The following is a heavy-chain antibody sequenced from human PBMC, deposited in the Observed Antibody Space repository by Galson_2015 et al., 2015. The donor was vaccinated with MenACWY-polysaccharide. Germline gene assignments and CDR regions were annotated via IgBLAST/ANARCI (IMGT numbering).Heavy chain of an antibody. CDR3: ARAIAVAGQRRDFDL. D-gene: IGHD6-19*01. V-gene: IGHV4-59*01. J-gene: IGHJ2*01. Sequence: SETLSLTCTVSGGSISSYYWNWIRQPPGEGLEWVGYINYSGSTNHNPSLKSRVTMSVDTSKNQFSLNLTSVTDADTAVYYCARAIAVAGQRRDFDLWGRGTLVTVSS. CDR2: INYSGST. CDR1: GGSISSYY.